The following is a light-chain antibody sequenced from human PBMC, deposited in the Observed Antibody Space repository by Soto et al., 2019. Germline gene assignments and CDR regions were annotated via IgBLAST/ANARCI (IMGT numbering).Light chain of an antibody. V-gene: IGKV3-20*01. Sequence: EVVMTQSPATLSVSPGERVTLSCRANQSINAHLAWYQQKPGQAPRLLIYGASNRATGIPDRFSGSGSGTDFTITISRLEPEDFAVYYCQQYGSSPYTFGQGTKLEIK. CDR1: QSINAH. CDR2: GAS. CDR3: QQYGSSPYT. J-gene: IGKJ2*01.